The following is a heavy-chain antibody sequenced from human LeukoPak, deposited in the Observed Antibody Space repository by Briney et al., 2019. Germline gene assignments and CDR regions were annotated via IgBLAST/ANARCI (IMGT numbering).Heavy chain of an antibody. J-gene: IGHJ4*02. V-gene: IGHV4-4*07. CDR1: GGSVSDYY. D-gene: IGHD3-22*01. CDR2: IYTSGST. CDR3: ARLSITMIVVAI. Sequence: SETLSLTCTISGGSVSDYYWSWIRQPAGKGLEWIGRIYTSGSTNYNPSLKSRVTISVDTSKNQFSLKLSSVTAADTAVYYCARLSITMIVVAIWGQGTLVTVSS.